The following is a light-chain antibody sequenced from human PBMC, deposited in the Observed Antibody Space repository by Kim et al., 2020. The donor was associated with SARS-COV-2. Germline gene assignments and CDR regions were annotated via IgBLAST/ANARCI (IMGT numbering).Light chain of an antibody. CDR3: QQYDISPYT. CDR2: KAS. Sequence: DIQMTQSPSTLSASVGDTVTITCRASESFSSWLAWYQQKPGKAPTLLIYKASNLESGVPSRFSGSESGTEFTLTISSLQPDDFATYYCQQYDISPYTFGQGTKLEI. V-gene: IGKV1-5*03. CDR1: ESFSSW. J-gene: IGKJ2*01.